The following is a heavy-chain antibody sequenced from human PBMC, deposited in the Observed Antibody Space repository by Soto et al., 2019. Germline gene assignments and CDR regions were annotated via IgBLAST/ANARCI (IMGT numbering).Heavy chain of an antibody. J-gene: IGHJ6*02. Sequence: QVQLVDSGGGVVQPGRSLRLSCTASGFLFNTYAMHWVRQAPGKGLEWVAVISYDARNTYYADSVKGRFTISRDNSKNALYLQMNSLSPEDTAVYYCARPGSGYDVLTGQYFYYFHAVDVWGQGTTVTVSS. CDR2: ISYDARNT. V-gene: IGHV3-30*04. D-gene: IGHD3-9*01. CDR3: ARPGSGYDVLTGQYFYYFHAVDV. CDR1: GFLFNTYA.